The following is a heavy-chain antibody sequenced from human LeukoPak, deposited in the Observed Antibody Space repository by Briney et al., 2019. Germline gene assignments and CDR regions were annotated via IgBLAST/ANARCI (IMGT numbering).Heavy chain of an antibody. V-gene: IGHV1-2*06. D-gene: IGHD5-18*01. CDR1: GYTFTGYY. CDR2: IHPDRVGT. CDR3: ARGTTAMANDY. J-gene: IGHJ4*02. Sequence: GSVKVSCKASGYTFTGYYMHWGRQAPGQGLEWMGRIHPDRVGTNYAQTFQGRVTMTRDTSISTAYMELSRMRSDDTAVYYCARGTTAMANDYWGQGTLVTVSS.